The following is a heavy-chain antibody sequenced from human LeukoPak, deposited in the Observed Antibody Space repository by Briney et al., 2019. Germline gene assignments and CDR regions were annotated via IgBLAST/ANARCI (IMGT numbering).Heavy chain of an antibody. CDR3: ASQATTRDAFDI. J-gene: IGHJ3*02. D-gene: IGHD1-1*01. CDR2: IYYSGST. Sequence: SETLSLTCTVSGGSLSTYYWSWIRQPPGKGLEWIAYIYYSGSTNYNPSLKSRVTISLDTSRNQFSLKLSSVTAADTAVYYCASQATTRDAFDIWGQGTMVTVSS. CDR1: GGSLSTYY. V-gene: IGHV4-59*01.